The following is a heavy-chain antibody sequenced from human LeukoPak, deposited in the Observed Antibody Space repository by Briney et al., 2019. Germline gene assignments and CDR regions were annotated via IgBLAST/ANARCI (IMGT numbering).Heavy chain of an antibody. V-gene: IGHV3-74*01. J-gene: IGHJ2*01. CDR3: AREAVAGYWYFDL. CDR2: INSDGSST. Sequence: TGGSLRLSCAASGFTFSGYCMHWVRQAPGKGLVWVSRINSDGSSTSYADSVKGRFTISRDNAKNTLYLQMNSLRAEDTAVYYCAREAVAGYWYFDLWGRGTLVTVSS. CDR1: GFTFSGYC. D-gene: IGHD6-19*01.